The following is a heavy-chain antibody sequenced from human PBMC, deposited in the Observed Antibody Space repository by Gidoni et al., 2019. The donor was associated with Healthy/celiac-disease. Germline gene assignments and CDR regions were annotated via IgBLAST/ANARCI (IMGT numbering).Heavy chain of an antibody. CDR3: ARGELRDY. CDR1: GYSFNSYG. V-gene: IGHV5-51*01. CDR2: IYPCDSDT. J-gene: IGHJ4*02. D-gene: IGHD1-7*01. Sequence: EVQLVQSGAEVTKPGESLKIPCKGSGYSFNSYGNGKVRRRPRKGLEWMGIIYPCDSDTRNSPSFQGNVTISADKSISTAYLQWSSQRASDTAKYYCARGELRDYWGQGTLVTVSS.